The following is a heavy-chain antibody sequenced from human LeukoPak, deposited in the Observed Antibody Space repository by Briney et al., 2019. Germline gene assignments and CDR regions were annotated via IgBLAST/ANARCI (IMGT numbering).Heavy chain of an antibody. CDR1: GFTFTSYA. V-gene: IGHV3-30-3*01. CDR3: AKDFDSDTAMAPDY. CDR2: ISYAGSNK. J-gene: IGHJ4*02. D-gene: IGHD5-18*01. Sequence: GGSLRLSCAASGFTFTSYAMYWVRQAPGKGLEWVAVISYAGSNKYYADSVKGRFTISRDNSKNTLYLQMNSLRAEDTAVYYCAKDFDSDTAMAPDYWGQGTLVTVSS.